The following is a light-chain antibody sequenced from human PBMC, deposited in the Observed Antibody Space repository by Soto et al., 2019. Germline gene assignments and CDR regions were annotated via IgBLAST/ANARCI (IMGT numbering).Light chain of an antibody. CDR2: GAS. CDR3: QQRSNWPIT. J-gene: IGKJ5*01. CDR1: QSVYNN. V-gene: IGKV3-11*01. Sequence: EIVMTQSPATLSVSPGERATLSCRASQSVYNNLAWYQQKPGQAPRLLIYGASNRATGIPTRFSGSGSGTDFTLTISNLEPEDFAVYYCQQRSNWPITLGQGTRLEIK.